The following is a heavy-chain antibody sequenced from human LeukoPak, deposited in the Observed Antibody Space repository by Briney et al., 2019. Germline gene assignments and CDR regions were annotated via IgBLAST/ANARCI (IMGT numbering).Heavy chain of an antibody. V-gene: IGHV1-69*06. CDR2: IIPIFGTA. D-gene: IGHD3-9*01. CDR3: ARPERYFDWSYAEYFQH. CDR1: GGTFSSYA. Sequence: ASVKVSCKASGGTFSSYAISWVRQAPGQGLEWMGGIIPIFGTANYAQKFQGRVTITADKSTSTAYMELSSLRSEDTAVYYCARPERYFDWSYAEYFQHWGQGTLVTVSS. J-gene: IGHJ1*01.